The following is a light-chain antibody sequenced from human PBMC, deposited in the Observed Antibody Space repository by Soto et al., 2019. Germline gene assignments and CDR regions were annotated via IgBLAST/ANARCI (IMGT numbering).Light chain of an antibody. CDR1: SSNIGGNS. CDR3: GSWDSSLSAYV. CDR2: DDN. V-gene: IGLV1-51*01. Sequence: QSVLTHPPSVSAAPGQKLTISCSGSSSNIGGNSVSWYQQLPGTAPKLLIYDDNKRPSGIPDRFSGSKSGTSATLGITGFQTGDEADYYCGSWDSSLSAYVFGTGTKV. J-gene: IGLJ1*01.